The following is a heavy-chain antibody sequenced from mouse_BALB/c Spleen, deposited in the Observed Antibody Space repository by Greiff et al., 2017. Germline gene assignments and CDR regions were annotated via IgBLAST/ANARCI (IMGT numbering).Heavy chain of an antibody. Sequence: VQLQESGPGLVQPSQSLSITCTASGFSLTSYGVHWVRQSPGKGLEWLGVIWSGGSTDYNAAFISRLSISKDNSKSQVFFKMNSLQANDTAIYYCASFYYYGSSSLFAYWGQGTLVTVSA. CDR1: GFSLTSYG. CDR3: ASFYYYGSSSLFAY. V-gene: IGHV2-2*02. CDR2: IWSGGST. J-gene: IGHJ3*01. D-gene: IGHD1-1*01.